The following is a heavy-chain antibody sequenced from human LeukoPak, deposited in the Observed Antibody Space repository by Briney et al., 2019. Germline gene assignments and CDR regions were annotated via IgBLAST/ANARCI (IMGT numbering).Heavy chain of an antibody. CDR1: GLTFTSYD. V-gene: IGHV3-30*02. CDR3: AKAAQVYGDRRNREYYFDY. D-gene: IGHD4-17*01. J-gene: IGHJ4*02. CDR2: IRYDGSNK. Sequence: GGSLRLSCAASGLTFTSYDMHWVRQAPGKGLEWVAFIRYDGSNKYYADSVKGRFTISRDNSKNTLYLQMNSLRGEDTGVYYCAKAAQVYGDRRNREYYFDYWGQGTLVTVSS.